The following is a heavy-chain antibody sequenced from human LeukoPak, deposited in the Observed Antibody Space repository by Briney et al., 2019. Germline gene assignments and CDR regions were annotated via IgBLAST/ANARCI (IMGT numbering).Heavy chain of an antibody. CDR1: GGSFTASY. J-gene: IGHJ2*01. CDR3: ARVTGGGNVAYWYFDL. D-gene: IGHD4-23*01. V-gene: IGHV4-34*01. Sequence: SETLSLTCGADGGSFTASYWSWIRQSPGKGLEWIGEIHHAGDTNYNPSLKSRVTISLDIYRAQFSLNLKSVTAADTAVYYCARVTGGGNVAYWYFDLWGRGTLVTVSS. CDR2: IHHAGDT.